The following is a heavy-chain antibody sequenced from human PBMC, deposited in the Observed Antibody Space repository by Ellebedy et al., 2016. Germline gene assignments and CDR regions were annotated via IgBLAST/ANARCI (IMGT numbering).Heavy chain of an antibody. CDR2: IYYSGST. V-gene: IGHV4-61*08. D-gene: IGHD1-14*01. CDR1: GGSISSGGYY. CDR3: AREAIRYHNYFDY. J-gene: IGHJ4*02. Sequence: SETLSLTXTVSGGSISSGGYYWSWIRQPPGKGLEWIGYIYYSGSTNYNPSLRSRVTISVDTSKNQFSLKLSSVTAADTAVYYCAREAIRYHNYFDYWGQGTLVTVSS.